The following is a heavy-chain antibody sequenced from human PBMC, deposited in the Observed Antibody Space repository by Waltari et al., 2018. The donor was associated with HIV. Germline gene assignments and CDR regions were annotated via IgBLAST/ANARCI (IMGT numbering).Heavy chain of an antibody. CDR2: MCYSGRT. CDR1: GGSINSTSYY. V-gene: IGHV4-39*01. CDR3: ARQAYYYGSGSANWFDP. J-gene: IGHJ5*02. Sequence: QLQLQESGPGLVKPSETLSLICSISGGSINSTSYYWGWIRQPPGKGLEWIGSMCYSGRTYYNPSLKSRVTISVDTSKNQFSLKLSSVTAADTALYYCARQAYYYGSGSANWFDPWGQGTLVTVSS. D-gene: IGHD3-10*01.